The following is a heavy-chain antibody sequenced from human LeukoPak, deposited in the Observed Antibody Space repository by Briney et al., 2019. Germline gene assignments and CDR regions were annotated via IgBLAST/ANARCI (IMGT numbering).Heavy chain of an antibody. Sequence: PGGSLRLSCAASGFTFSSYWMSWVRQAPGKGLEWVANIKQDGSEKYYVDSVKGRFTISRDNAKNSLYLQMNSLRAEDTAVYYCARGVLAMVYPNDYWGQGTLVTVSS. D-gene: IGHD5-18*01. J-gene: IGHJ4*02. CDR1: GFTFSSYW. V-gene: IGHV3-7*01. CDR3: ARGVLAMVYPNDY. CDR2: IKQDGSEK.